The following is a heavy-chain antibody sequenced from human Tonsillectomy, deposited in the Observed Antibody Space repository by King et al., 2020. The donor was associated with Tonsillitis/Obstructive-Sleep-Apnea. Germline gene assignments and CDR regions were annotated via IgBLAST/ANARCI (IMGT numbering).Heavy chain of an antibody. Sequence: QLVQSGAEVKKPGASVKVSCKASGYTFTSYYMHWVRQAPGQGLEWMGIINPSGGSTSYAQKFQGRVTMTRDTSTSTVYMELSSLRSEDTAVYYCARGGVAAVRKGGAGTEYYYYYMDVWGKGTTVTVSS. CDR1: GYTFTSYY. CDR2: INPSGGST. J-gene: IGHJ6*03. CDR3: ARGGVAAVRKGGAGTEYYYYYMDV. D-gene: IGHD6-13*01. V-gene: IGHV1-46*01.